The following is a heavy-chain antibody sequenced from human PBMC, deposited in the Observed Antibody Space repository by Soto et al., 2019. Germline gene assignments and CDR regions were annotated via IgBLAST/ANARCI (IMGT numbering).Heavy chain of an antibody. V-gene: IGHV4-30-2*01. D-gene: IGHD6-19*01. J-gene: IGHJ4*02. Sequence: SATLSLTCAFSGGSINIARYSWHWIRQPPGECLEWIGYIYHSGSFLYNPSLKSRVTTSLDRSKNQFSLRLNSVTAADTAVFYCARSVGYRSGWWPYYFDYWGQGALVTVSS. CDR1: GGSINIARYS. CDR2: IYHSGSF. CDR3: ARSVGYRSGWWPYYFDY.